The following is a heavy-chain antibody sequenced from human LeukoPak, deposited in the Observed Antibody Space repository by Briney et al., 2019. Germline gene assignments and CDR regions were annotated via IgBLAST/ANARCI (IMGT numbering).Heavy chain of an antibody. J-gene: IGHJ4*02. CDR1: GYTFSNYW. CDR3: GICWFLADPQY. CDR2: IKQDGSEK. V-gene: IGHV3-7*01. D-gene: IGHD3-9*01. Sequence: GGSLRLSCAASGYTFSNYWMPWVRQAPGKGLEWVANIKQDGSEKYYVDSVKGRFTISRDNAKNSLYLQMNSLKAEDTAVYYCGICWFLADPQYWGQGTLVTVSS.